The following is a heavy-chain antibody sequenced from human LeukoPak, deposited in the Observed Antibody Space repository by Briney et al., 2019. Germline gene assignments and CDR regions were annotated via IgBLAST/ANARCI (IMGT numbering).Heavy chain of an antibody. J-gene: IGHJ5*02. D-gene: IGHD1-26*01. CDR3: ARRPIVGSTGFYFDP. CDR2: INHSGST. Sequence: SETLSLTCAVYGGSFSGYYWSWIRQPPGKGLEWIGEINHSGSTNYNPSLKSRVTISVDTSKNQFSLKLSSVTAADTAVYYCARRPIVGSTGFYFDPWGPGTLVTVSS. V-gene: IGHV4-34*01. CDR1: GGSFSGYY.